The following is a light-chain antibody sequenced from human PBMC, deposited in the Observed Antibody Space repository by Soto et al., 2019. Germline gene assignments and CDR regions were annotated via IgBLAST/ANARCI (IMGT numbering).Light chain of an antibody. V-gene: IGKV1-9*01. Sequence: DIQMTQSPASLSASVGARVPISCRASQSIGRNLNWYQQQPGKAPTLLMFTSCTLQSGVPSRFSGSGSGTEFTLTISGLLPEDFATYHCQQLNTLPFTFGQGTRLEIK. CDR1: QSIGRN. CDR2: TSC. CDR3: QQLNTLPFT. J-gene: IGKJ5*01.